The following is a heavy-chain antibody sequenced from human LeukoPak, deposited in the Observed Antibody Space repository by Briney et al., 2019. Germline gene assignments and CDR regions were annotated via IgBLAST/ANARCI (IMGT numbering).Heavy chain of an antibody. D-gene: IGHD3-22*01. V-gene: IGHV4-59*08. Sequence: SETLSLTCTVSGASVSNYNWGWVRQPPGRGLELIAYIHTTGNTKYSPSLKSRVTISVDTSKNHVSLKVSSVTAADTAVYYCARHGSDYSFDYWGQGALATVSS. CDR3: ARHGSDYSFDY. J-gene: IGHJ4*02. CDR2: IHTTGNT. CDR1: GASVSNYN.